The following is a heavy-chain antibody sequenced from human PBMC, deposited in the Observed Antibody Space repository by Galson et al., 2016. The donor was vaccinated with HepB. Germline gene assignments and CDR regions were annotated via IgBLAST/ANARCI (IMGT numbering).Heavy chain of an antibody. D-gene: IGHD2-15*01. CDR2: IWYDGSNK. CDR1: GFTFSSYG. V-gene: IGHV3-33*01. J-gene: IGHJ4*02. Sequence: SLRLSCAASGFTFSSYGMHWVRQAPGKGLEWVAVIWYDGSNKYYADSVKGRITISRDNSKNTPCLQMISLRAEDTAVYYCAGRGYCSGGACSQYFDYWGQGTLVTVSS. CDR3: AGRGYCSGGACSQYFDY.